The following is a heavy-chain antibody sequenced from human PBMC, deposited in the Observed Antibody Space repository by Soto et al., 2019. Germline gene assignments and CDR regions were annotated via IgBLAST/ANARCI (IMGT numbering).Heavy chain of an antibody. V-gene: IGHV1-2*04. D-gene: IGHD3-16*01. J-gene: IGHJ6*02. Sequence: QVQLVQSGAEVKKTGASVKVSCKASGYTFTNHYMHWVRQAPGQGLEWMGWINPNTGGTNYAQKFQGCVTMTRDTSITTAYMEVSRLKSDDTAVYYCARADRRGHFYGMDVWGQGTTVTVSS. CDR2: INPNTGGT. CDR1: GYTFTNHY. CDR3: ARADRRGHFYGMDV.